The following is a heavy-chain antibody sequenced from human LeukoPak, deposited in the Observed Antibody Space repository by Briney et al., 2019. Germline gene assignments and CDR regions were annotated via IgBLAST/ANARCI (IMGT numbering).Heavy chain of an antibody. Sequence: GGSLRLSCAASGFTFSSYSMNWVRQAPGKGLEWVSSISSSSSYIYYADSVKGRFTISRDNAKNSLYLQMNSLRAEDTAVYYCARDLYSSSWYPHYYYGMDVWGQGTTVTVSS. V-gene: IGHV3-21*01. D-gene: IGHD6-13*01. J-gene: IGHJ6*02. CDR1: GFTFSSYS. CDR2: ISSSSSYI. CDR3: ARDLYSSSWYPHYYYGMDV.